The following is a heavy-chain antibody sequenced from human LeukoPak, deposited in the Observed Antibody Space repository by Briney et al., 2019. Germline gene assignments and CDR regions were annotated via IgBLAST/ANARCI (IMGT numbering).Heavy chain of an antibody. CDR3: ARDPVLYDSSGYHFDY. CDR2: INPSGGST. J-gene: IGHJ4*02. V-gene: IGHV1-46*01. Sequence: ASVKVSCKASGYTFTSYYMHWVRQAPGQGLEWMGIINPSGGSTSYAQKFQGRVTMTRDTSTSTVYMELSSLRSEDTAVYYRARDPVLYDSSGYHFDYWGQGTLVTVSS. D-gene: IGHD3-22*01. CDR1: GYTFTSYY.